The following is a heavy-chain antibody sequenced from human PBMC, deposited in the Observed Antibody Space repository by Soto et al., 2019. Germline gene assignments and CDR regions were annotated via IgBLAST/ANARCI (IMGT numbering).Heavy chain of an antibody. Sequence: ASVKVSCKASGSTFTSYAMHWVRQAPGQRLEWMGWIDADNGNTKYSQKFQGRVTLTRDTSASTAYMELSSLRSEDTAVYYCARDSQIGIIMIVGFDYWGQGTLVTVSS. J-gene: IGHJ4*02. CDR1: GSTFTSYA. D-gene: IGHD3-22*01. CDR3: ARDSQIGIIMIVGFDY. V-gene: IGHV1-3*01. CDR2: IDADNGNT.